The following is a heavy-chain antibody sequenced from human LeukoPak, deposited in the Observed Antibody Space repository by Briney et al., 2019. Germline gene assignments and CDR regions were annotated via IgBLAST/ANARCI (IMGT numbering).Heavy chain of an antibody. V-gene: IGHV1-69*05. J-gene: IGHJ4*02. CDR3: ASRSGYRSSEKDQLDY. D-gene: IGHD2-2*01. CDR1: GGTSSSYA. CDR2: IIPIFGTA. Sequence: ASVKVSCKASGGTSSSYAISWVRQAPGQGLEWMGGIIPIFGTANYAQKFQGRVTITTDESTSTAYMELSSLRSEDTAVYYCASRSGYRSSEKDQLDYWGQGTLVTVSS.